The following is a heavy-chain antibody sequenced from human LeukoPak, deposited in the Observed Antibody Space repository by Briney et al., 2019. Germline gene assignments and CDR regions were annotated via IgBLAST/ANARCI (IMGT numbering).Heavy chain of an antibody. CDR2: VDPEDGET. D-gene: IGHD1-1*01. CDR1: GYTFTDYY. Sequence: APVKISCKVSGYTFTDYYMHWVQQAPGKGLEWMGLVDPEDGETIYAEKFQGRVTITADTSTDTAYMELSSLRSEDTAVYYCATRATGTKHYYYYYMDVWGKGTTVTVSS. CDR3: ATRATGTKHYYYYYMDV. J-gene: IGHJ6*03. V-gene: IGHV1-69-2*01.